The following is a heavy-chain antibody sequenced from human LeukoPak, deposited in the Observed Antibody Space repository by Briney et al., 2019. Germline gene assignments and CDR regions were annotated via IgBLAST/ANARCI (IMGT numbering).Heavy chain of an antibody. V-gene: IGHV1-69*02. J-gene: IGHJ5*02. CDR3: ARGVRYCSGGSCREEFDP. D-gene: IGHD2-15*01. CDR1: GGTFSSYT. Sequence: SVKVSCKASGGTFSSYTISWVRQAPGQGLEWMGRIIPILGIANYAQKFQGRVTITADKSTSTAYMDLSSLRSEDTAVYYCARGVRYCSGGSCREEFDPWGQGTLVTVPS. CDR2: IIPILGIA.